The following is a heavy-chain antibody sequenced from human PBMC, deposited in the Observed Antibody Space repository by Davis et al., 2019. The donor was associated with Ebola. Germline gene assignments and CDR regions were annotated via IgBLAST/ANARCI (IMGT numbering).Heavy chain of an antibody. CDR3: AKITGNRDY. D-gene: IGHD1-20*01. V-gene: IGHV3-48*01. Sequence: GGSLRLSCAASGFTFSSYSMNWVRQAPGKGLEWVSYISSSSITIYYADSVKDRFTISIDNSKNTLYLQMNSLRAEDTAVYYCAKITGNRDYWGQGTLVTVSS. J-gene: IGHJ4*02. CDR2: ISSSSITI. CDR1: GFTFSSYS.